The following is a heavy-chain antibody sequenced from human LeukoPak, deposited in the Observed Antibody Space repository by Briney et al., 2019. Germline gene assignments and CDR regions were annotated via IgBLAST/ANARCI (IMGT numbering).Heavy chain of an antibody. V-gene: IGHV3-30*18. CDR3: AKQTGNY. CDR1: GFTFSSYG. Sequence: PGGSLRPSCAASGFTFSSYGMHWVRQAPGKGLEWVAVISYDGSNKYYADSVKGRFTISRDNSKNTLYLQMNSLRAEDTAVYYCAKQTGNYWGQGTLVTVSS. J-gene: IGHJ4*01. CDR2: ISYDGSNK. D-gene: IGHD3-9*01.